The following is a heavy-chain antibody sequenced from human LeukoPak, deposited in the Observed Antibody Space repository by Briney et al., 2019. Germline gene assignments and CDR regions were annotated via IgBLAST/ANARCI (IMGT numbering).Heavy chain of an antibody. CDR3: VKGFRSGTYPLDY. CDR1: GFIFTNHA. V-gene: IGHV3-23*01. J-gene: IGHJ4*02. Sequence: PGGSLRLSCAASGFIFTNHAMNWVRQAPGKGLEWVSGISGSGGSTYYAGSVKGRFTISRDNSKNTLYMQMNSLRAEETAVYYCVKGFRSGTYPLDYWGQGTLVTVPS. CDR2: ISGSGGST. D-gene: IGHD3-10*01.